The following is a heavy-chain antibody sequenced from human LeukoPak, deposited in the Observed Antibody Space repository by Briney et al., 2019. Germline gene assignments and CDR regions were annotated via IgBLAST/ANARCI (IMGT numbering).Heavy chain of an antibody. CDR1: VGSFSGYY. CDR3: ARGHPPSIITMVRGGGWFDP. D-gene: IGHD3-10*01. J-gene: IGHJ5*02. CDR2: INHSGST. Sequence: SETLFLTCAVYVGSFSGYYWSWIRQPPGKGLEWIGEINHSGSTNYNPSLKSRVTISVDTSKNQFSLKLSSVTAADTAVYYCARGHPPSIITMVRGGGWFDPWGQGTLVSVSS. V-gene: IGHV4-34*01.